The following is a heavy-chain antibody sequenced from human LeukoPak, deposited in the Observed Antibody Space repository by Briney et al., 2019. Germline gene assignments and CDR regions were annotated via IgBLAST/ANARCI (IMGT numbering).Heavy chain of an antibody. CDR1: GGSFSRYY. J-gene: IGHJ4*02. CDR3: ARELYYDDSSGFDY. D-gene: IGHD3-22*01. Sequence: SETLSLTCTVSGGSFSRYYWSWIRQPAGKGLEWIGRIYTSGSTNYNPSLKSRVTMSVDTSKNQFSLKLSSVTAADTAVYYCARELYYDDSSGFDYWGQGTLVTVSS. CDR2: IYTSGST. V-gene: IGHV4-4*07.